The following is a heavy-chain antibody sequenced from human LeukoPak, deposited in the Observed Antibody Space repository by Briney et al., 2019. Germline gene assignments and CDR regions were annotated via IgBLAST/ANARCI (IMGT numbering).Heavy chain of an antibody. J-gene: IGHJ4*02. CDR2: ISYSGGS. CDR3: ARVGDISGYYYYFDY. D-gene: IGHD3-22*01. CDR1: GGSISSYY. V-gene: IGHV4-59*08. Sequence: SETLSLTCTVSGGSISSYYWSWVRQPPGKGMEWVGYISYSGGSPYNPSLKRRITISIDTSKNQFSLRLSSVTAADTALYYCARVGDISGYYYYFDYWGQGTLVTVSS.